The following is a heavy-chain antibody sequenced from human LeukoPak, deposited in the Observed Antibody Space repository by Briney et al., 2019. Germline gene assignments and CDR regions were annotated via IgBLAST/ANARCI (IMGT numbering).Heavy chain of an antibody. CDR2: ISYIGST. CDR3: ARDPTTVTKGLDI. CDR1: GGSMTSHY. Sequence: SETLSLTCTVSGGSMTSHYWCWIRQPPGKGLEWIGYISYIGSTNYNPSLKSRATISVDTSKNQFSLKLSSVTAADAAVYFCARDPTTVTKGLDIWGQGTMVTVSS. V-gene: IGHV4-59*11. J-gene: IGHJ3*02. D-gene: IGHD4-17*01.